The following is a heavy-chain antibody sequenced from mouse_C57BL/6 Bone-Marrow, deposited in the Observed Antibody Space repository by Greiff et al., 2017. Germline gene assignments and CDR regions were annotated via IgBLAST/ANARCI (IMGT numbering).Heavy chain of an antibody. Sequence: VKLVESGPGLVQPSQSLSITCTVSGFSLTSYGVHWVRQSPGKGLEWLGVIWSGGSTDYNAAFISRLSISKDNSKSQVFFKMNSLQADATAIYYCARKGRFAYWGQGTLVTVSA. CDR3: ARKGRFAY. V-gene: IGHV2-2*01. CDR1: GFSLTSYG. D-gene: IGHD3-3*01. J-gene: IGHJ3*01. CDR2: IWSGGST.